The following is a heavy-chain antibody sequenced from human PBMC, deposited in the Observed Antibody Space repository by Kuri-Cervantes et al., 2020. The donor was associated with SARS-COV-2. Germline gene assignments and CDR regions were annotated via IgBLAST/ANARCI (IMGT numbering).Heavy chain of an antibody. D-gene: IGHD2/OR15-2a*01. CDR3: ARDNRDSAFVFDY. V-gene: IGHV3-23*01. CDR1: GFTFSSYA. CDR2: ISGSGGST. Sequence: LSLTCAASGFTFSSYAMSWVRQAPGKGLEWVSAISGSGGSTYYADSVKGRFTISRGNSKNTLYLQMNSLRAEDTAVYYRARDNRDSAFVFDYWGQGTLVTVSS. J-gene: IGHJ4*02.